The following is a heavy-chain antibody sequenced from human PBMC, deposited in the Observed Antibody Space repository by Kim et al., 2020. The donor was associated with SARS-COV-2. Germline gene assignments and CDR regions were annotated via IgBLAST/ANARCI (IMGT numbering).Heavy chain of an antibody. V-gene: IGHV4-39*01. D-gene: IGHD1-7*01. Sequence: SETLSLTCTVSGDSISSSGYYWGWLCQPPGKGLEWIGGIYSGGSTYYNPSLKSRVTISVDTSKNQVSLKLSSVTAADTAVYYCAGTHQVRMYFFDSWGQGTLVTVSS. CDR2: IYSGGST. J-gene: IGHJ4*02. CDR3: AGTHQVRMYFFDS. CDR1: GDSISSSGYY.